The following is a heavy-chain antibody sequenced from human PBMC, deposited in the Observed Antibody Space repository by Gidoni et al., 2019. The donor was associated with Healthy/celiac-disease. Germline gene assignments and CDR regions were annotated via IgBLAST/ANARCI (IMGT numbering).Heavy chain of an antibody. CDR1: GFTFSGSA. D-gene: IGHD3-3*01. J-gene: IGHJ4*02. Sequence: EVQLVESGGGLVQPGGSLKLSCAASGFTFSGSAMHWVRQASGKGLEWVGRIRSKANSYATAYAASVKGRFTISRDDSKNTAYLQMNSLKTEDTAVYYCTSINDFWSGYSPLGGQGTLVTVSS. V-gene: IGHV3-73*02. CDR2: IRSKANSYAT. CDR3: TSINDFWSGYSPL.